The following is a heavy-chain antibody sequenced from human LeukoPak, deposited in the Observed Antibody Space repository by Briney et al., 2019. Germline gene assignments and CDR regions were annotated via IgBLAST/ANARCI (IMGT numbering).Heavy chain of an antibody. CDR1: GFTLRRHA. Sequence: GSLKLLCAAPGFTLRRHAMGLVRPASGKGLGVGSAISGSGGSTYYADSVKGRFTISRDNSKNTLYLQMNSLRAEDTAVYYCAKGGGWSPAVLFDYWGQGTLVTVSS. J-gene: IGHJ4*02. CDR3: AKGGGWSPAVLFDY. CDR2: ISGSGGST. V-gene: IGHV3-23*01. D-gene: IGHD6-19*01.